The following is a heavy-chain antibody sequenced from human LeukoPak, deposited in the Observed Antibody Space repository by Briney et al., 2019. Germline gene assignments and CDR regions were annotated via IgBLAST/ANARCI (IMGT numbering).Heavy chain of an antibody. Sequence: SETLSLTCAVYGGSFSSYYWSWVRQPPGKGLEWIGEINHSGSTNYNPSLKSRVTISVDTSKNQFSLKVSSVTAADTAVYFCARDSSSYYGSFDYWGRGALVTVSS. CDR1: GGSFSSYY. V-gene: IGHV4-34*01. CDR2: INHSGST. J-gene: IGHJ4*02. CDR3: ARDSSSYYGSFDY. D-gene: IGHD6-13*01.